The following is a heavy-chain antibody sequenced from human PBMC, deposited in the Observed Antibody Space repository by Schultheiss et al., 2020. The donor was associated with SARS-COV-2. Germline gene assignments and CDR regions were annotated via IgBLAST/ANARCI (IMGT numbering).Heavy chain of an antibody. Sequence: ASVKVSCKASGGTFTSYGISWVRQAPGQGLEWMGWISAYNGNTNYAQKLQGRVTMTRDTSINTAYMELGNLRSDDTAIYYCARENWVLGVGATAGRWFDSWGQGTLVTVSS. CDR1: GGTFTSYG. CDR2: ISAYNGNT. J-gene: IGHJ5*01. V-gene: IGHV1-18*01. CDR3: ARENWVLGVGATAGRWFDS. D-gene: IGHD1-26*01.